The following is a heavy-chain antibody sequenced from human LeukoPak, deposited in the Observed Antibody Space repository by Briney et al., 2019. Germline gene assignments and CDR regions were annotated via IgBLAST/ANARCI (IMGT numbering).Heavy chain of an antibody. V-gene: IGHV3-48*02. CDR1: GFTFSSYS. CDR2: ISSSATTI. D-gene: IGHD1-26*01. J-gene: IGHJ4*02. CDR3: APHRDGSFPFDY. Sequence: GGSLRLSCAVSGFTFSSYSMNWVRQAPGKGLERVSYISSSATTIYYADAVKGRFTISRDNAKNLLYLQMNSLRDEDTAVFYCAPHRDGSFPFDYWGQGTLVTVSS.